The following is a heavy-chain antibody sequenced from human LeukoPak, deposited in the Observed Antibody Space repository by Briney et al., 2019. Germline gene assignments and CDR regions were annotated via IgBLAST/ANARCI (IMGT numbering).Heavy chain of an antibody. CDR2: IKQDGSEK. CDR3: AREEGVWLDLPYFDY. D-gene: IGHD2-21*01. J-gene: IGHJ4*02. CDR1: GFTFSSYW. Sequence: GGCLRLSCAASGFTFSSYWMSWVRQAPERGLGWVANIKQDGSEKYYVDAVKGRFTISRDNAKNSLYLQMNSLRAEDTAVYYCAREEGVWLDLPYFDYWGQGTLVTVSS. V-gene: IGHV3-7*01.